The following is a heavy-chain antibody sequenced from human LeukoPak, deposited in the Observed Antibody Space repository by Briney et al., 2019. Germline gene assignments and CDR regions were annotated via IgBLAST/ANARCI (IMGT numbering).Heavy chain of an antibody. Sequence: ASVKVSCKASGYTFTSYGISWVRQAPGQGLEWMGWISAYNGNTNYAQKLQGRVTMTEDTSTDTAYMELSSLRSEDTAVYYCATDHSYYYDSSGFDYWGQGTLVTVSS. CDR1: GYTFTSYG. CDR2: ISAYNGNT. CDR3: ATDHSYYYDSSGFDY. D-gene: IGHD3-22*01. J-gene: IGHJ4*02. V-gene: IGHV1-18*01.